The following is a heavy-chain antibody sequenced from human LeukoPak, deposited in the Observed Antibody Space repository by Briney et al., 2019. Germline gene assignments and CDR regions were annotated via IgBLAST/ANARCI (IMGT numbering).Heavy chain of an antibody. CDR3: ARWDAYYTGGIGYSGDFAFDF. D-gene: IGHD2-8*02. Sequence: GGSLRLSFAAAGFTFSIYWMSWVRQAPGKGLEWVASMKGDGSVKHFLDSVEGRFTISRDNAKNSLYLQMNSLRAEDTAIYYCARWDAYYTGGIGYSGDFAFDFWGQGTLVTVSS. J-gene: IGHJ3*01. V-gene: IGHV3-7*01. CDR1: GFTFSIYW. CDR2: MKGDGSVK.